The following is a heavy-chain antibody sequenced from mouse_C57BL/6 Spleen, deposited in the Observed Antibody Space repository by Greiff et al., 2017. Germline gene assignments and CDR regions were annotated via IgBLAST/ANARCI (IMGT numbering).Heavy chain of an antibody. CDR3: ARYSNYVWYFDV. CDR2: INPSTGGT. Sequence: EVQLQQSGPELVKPGASVKISCKASGYSFTGYYMNWVKQSPEKSLEWIGEINPSTGGTTYNQKFKAKATLTVDKSSSTAYMQLKRLTSEDSAVYYCARYSNYVWYFDVWGTGTTVTVSS. J-gene: IGHJ1*03. CDR1: GYSFTGYY. V-gene: IGHV1-42*01. D-gene: IGHD2-5*01.